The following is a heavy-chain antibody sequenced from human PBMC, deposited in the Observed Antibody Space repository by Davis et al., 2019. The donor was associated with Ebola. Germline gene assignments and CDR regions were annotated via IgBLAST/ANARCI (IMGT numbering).Heavy chain of an antibody. CDR3: AREAYGDMGHWFDP. Sequence: ASVKVSCKASGYTFTTYGISWVRQAPGQGLEWMGWINPNSDGTNYAQKFQGWVTMTRDTSISTAYMELSRLRSDDTAVYYCAREAYGDMGHWFDPWGQGTLVTVSS. CDR2: INPNSDGT. CDR1: GYTFTTYG. D-gene: IGHD4-17*01. J-gene: IGHJ5*02. V-gene: IGHV1-2*04.